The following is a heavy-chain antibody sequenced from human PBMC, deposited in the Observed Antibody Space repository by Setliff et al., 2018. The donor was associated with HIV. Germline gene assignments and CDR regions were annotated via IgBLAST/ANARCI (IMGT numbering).Heavy chain of an antibody. J-gene: IGHJ6*03. D-gene: IGHD6-19*01. V-gene: IGHV3-7*01. CDR1: GFTFSAYW. CDR2: IRQDGDVK. Sequence: GGSLRLSCAASGFTFSAYWMSWVRQAPGKGLEWVANIRQDGDVKYYVDSLKGRFSISRDNAKNSLYLQMNSLRAEDTAVYYCARDSGGWYPTGDYYYYYMDVWGKGTTVTVSS. CDR3: ARDSGGWYPTGDYYYYYMDV.